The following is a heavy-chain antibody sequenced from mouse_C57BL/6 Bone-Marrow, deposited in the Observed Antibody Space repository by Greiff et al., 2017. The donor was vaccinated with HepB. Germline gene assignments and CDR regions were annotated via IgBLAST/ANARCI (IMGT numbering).Heavy chain of an antibody. V-gene: IGHV1-42*01. D-gene: IGHD1-1*01. CDR3: ARWGTVVARWYFDV. CDR2: INPSTGGT. CDR1: GYSFTGYY. Sequence: VQLKESGPELVKPGASVKISCKASGYSFTGYYMNWVKQSPEKSLEWIGEINPSTGGTTYNQKFKAKATLTVDKSSSTAYMQLKSLTSEDSAVYYCARWGTVVARWYFDVWGTGTTVTVSS. J-gene: IGHJ1*03.